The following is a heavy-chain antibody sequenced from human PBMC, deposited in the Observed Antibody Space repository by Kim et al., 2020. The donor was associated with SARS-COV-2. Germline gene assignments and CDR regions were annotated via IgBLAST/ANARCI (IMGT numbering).Heavy chain of an antibody. CDR3: AREGTVLLWSGVNQGHGMDV. J-gene: IGHJ6*02. CDR1: GFTFSSYA. D-gene: IGHD3-10*01. CDR2: ISFDGDNK. Sequence: GGSLRLSCIVSGFTFSSYAMHWIRQVPGKGLEWVAIISFDGDNKHYADSVKGRFTISRDNSKNTLYLQMNSLTTEDTAVYYCAREGTVLLWSGVNQGHGMDVWGQGTTVTVSS. V-gene: IGHV3-30-3*01.